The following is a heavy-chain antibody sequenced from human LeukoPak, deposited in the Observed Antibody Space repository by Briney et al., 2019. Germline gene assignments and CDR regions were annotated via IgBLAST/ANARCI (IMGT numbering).Heavy chain of an antibody. J-gene: IGHJ4*02. Sequence: KPSETLSLTCTVSGGSISSYYWSWIRQPPGKGLEWIGYIYYSGSTNYNPSLKSRVTISVDTSKNQFSLKLSSVTAADTAVYYCARGGGYDYLSALSPSDYWGQGTLVTVSS. D-gene: IGHD5-12*01. CDR2: IYYSGST. CDR3: ARGGGYDYLSALSPSDY. CDR1: GGSISSYY. V-gene: IGHV4-59*01.